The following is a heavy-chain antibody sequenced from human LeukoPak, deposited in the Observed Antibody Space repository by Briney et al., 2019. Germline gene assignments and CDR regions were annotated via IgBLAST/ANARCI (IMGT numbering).Heavy chain of an antibody. J-gene: IGHJ4*02. V-gene: IGHV3-30*02. D-gene: IGHD6-19*01. Sequence: PGGSLRLSCAASGFTFSSYGMHWVRQAPGKGLEWVAFIRYDGSNKYYADSVKGRFTISRDNSKNTLYLQMNSLRAEDTAVYYCAKDRVAVAGTSDYWGQGTLVTVSS. CDR3: AKDRVAVAGTSDY. CDR1: GFTFSSYG. CDR2: IRYDGSNK.